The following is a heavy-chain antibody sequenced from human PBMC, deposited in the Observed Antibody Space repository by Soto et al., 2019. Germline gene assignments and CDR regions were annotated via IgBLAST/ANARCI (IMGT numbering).Heavy chain of an antibody. CDR2: ISDSGST. V-gene: IGHV3-23*01. J-gene: IGHJ6*03. D-gene: IGHD2-15*01. CDR3: AKGGEGYCSGTSCLYHMDA. CDR1: GFTFSSYA. Sequence: EVPLLETGGGLVQPVGSRRLSCAASGFTFSSYAMSWVRQAPGKGLEWFSTISDSGSTYYADSVKVRFTISRDISKNTLYVQMSSLRAEDTAVYYCAKGGEGYCSGTSCLYHMDAWGKGTTVTVSS.